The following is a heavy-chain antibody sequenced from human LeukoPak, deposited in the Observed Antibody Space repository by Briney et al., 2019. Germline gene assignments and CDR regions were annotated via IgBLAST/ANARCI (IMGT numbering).Heavy chain of an antibody. V-gene: IGHV3-30*18. D-gene: IGHD2-2*01. CDR2: ISYDGSNK. CDR3: AKSPNLGYCSSTSCYPFDF. CDR1: GYTFISYG. J-gene: IGHJ4*02. Sequence: GGSLRLSCAASGYTFISYGMHGVRQAPGKGLEWVAVISYDGSNKYYADSVKGRFTISRDNSKNTLYLQMNSLRAEDTAVYYCAKSPNLGYCSSTSCYPFDFWGQGTLVTVSS.